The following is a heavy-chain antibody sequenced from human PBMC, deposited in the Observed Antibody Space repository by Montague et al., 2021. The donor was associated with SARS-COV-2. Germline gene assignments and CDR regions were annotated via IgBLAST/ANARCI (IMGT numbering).Heavy chain of an antibody. J-gene: IGHJ5*02. CDR1: GGSIRSENYY. Sequence: TLSLTCTVSGGSIRSENYYWSWIRQHPGKGLEWIGYIHYSGSTDYNPSLNSRVSISVDTSKNQFSLKLRSVTAADTAVYFCARDGTAGDWFDPWGQRTLVTVSS. CDR3: ARDGTAGDWFDP. D-gene: IGHD1-26*01. CDR2: IHYSGST. V-gene: IGHV4-31*03.